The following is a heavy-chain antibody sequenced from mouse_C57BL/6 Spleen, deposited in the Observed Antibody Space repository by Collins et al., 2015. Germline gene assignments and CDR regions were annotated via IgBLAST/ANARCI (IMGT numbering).Heavy chain of an antibody. CDR3: ARTLRPHYYAMDY. V-gene: IGHV1-61*01. Sequence: QVQLQQPGAELVRPGSSVKLSCKASGYTFTSYWMDWVKQRPGQGLEWIGNIYPSDSETHYNQKFKDKATLTVDKSSSTAYMQLSSLTPEDSAVYYCARTLRPHYYAMDYWGQGTSVTVSS. CDR2: IYPSDSET. CDR1: GYTFTSYW. J-gene: IGHJ4*01. D-gene: IGHD3-2*02.